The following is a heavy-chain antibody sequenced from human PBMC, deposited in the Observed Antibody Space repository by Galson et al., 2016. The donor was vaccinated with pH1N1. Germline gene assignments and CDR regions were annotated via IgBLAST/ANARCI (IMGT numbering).Heavy chain of an antibody. V-gene: IGHV5-51*01. Sequence: QSGAEVKKPGESLKISCKGSGYRFTNSWIGWVRQMPGKGLEWMGIIYLGGSLIRYRPSFQGQVTISADKSINTVYLEWSSLKASDTATYYCSRQNDYGDYRVYAVDIWGQGTMVTVSS. D-gene: IGHD4-17*01. J-gene: IGHJ3*02. CDR2: IYLGGSLI. CDR3: SRQNDYGDYRVYAVDI. CDR1: GYRFTNSW.